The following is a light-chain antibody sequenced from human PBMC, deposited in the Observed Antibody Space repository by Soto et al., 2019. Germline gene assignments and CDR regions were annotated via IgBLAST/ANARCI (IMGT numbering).Light chain of an antibody. Sequence: QSVLTQPASVSGSPGQSITISCTGTSSDVGGYNYVSWYQQHPGKAPKLMIYDVSNRPSGVSNRFSGSKSGNTASLTISGRQAEDEADYYCSSYTSSSTSVVFGGGTQLTVL. V-gene: IGLV2-14*01. CDR2: DVS. CDR3: SSYTSSSTSVV. J-gene: IGLJ2*01. CDR1: SSDVGGYNY.